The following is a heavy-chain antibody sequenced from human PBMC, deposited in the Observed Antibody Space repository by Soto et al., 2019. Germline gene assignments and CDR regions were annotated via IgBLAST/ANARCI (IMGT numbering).Heavy chain of an antibody. CDR1: GGFFYGYE. CDR3: ARAPTRTEKRSWFDP. Sequence: SETVSLTSAVYGGFFYGYEWRWLRQRPGKVQERNGEINHSGSTKCNSSLKSRVTISVNTSKNQFTLKLSSVTAAYTAVYYSARAPTRTEKRSWFDPWGQGTVATVS. CDR2: INHSGST. V-gene: IGHV4-34*01. J-gene: IGHJ5*02.